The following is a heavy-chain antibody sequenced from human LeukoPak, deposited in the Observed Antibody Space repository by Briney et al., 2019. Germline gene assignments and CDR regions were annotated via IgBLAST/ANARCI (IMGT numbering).Heavy chain of an antibody. J-gene: IGHJ4*02. V-gene: IGHV3-48*04. CDR2: ITSTSSAT. CDR3: ARAIASYGDSAY. CDR1: GFKFSSFS. D-gene: IGHD5-18*01. Sequence: GGSLRLSCAASGFKFSSFSMDWVRQAPGKGLEWLSYITSTSSATYYADSLQGRFTISRDNAKNSLYRQINSLRADDTAVYYCARAIASYGDSAYWGQGTLVTVSS.